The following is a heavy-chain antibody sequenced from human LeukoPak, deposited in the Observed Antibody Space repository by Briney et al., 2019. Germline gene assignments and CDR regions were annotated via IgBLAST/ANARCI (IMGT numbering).Heavy chain of an antibody. J-gene: IGHJ4*02. D-gene: IGHD3-9*01. CDR1: GYTFTTFP. CDR2: INTTTGNP. CDR3: ARGHDTTGYFAY. V-gene: IGHV7-4-1*02. Sequence: GASVKVSCKPSGYTFTTFPINWVRQAPGQGLEWMGWINTTTGNPTHAQGLTGQFVFSLDTSVSTAYLQITSLKTEDIGVYYCARGHDTTGYFAYWGQGSLVTVSS.